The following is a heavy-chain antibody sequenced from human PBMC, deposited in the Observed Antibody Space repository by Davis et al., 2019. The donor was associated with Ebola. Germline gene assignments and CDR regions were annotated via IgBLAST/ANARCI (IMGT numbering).Heavy chain of an antibody. CDR3: ARAYGDYDYYGMDV. D-gene: IGHD4-17*01. CDR2: IDTDGSVT. Sequence: GESLKISCEASGFPFRNFWMHWFRQAPGKGPMWVSRIDTDGSVTDYADSVKGRFTISRDNAKNSLYLQMNSLRAEDTAVYYCARAYGDYDYYGMDVWGQGTTVTVSS. V-gene: IGHV3-74*01. CDR1: GFPFRNFW. J-gene: IGHJ6*02.